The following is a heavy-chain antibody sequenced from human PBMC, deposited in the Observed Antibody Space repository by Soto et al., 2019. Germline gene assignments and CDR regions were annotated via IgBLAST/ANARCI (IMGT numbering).Heavy chain of an antibody. Sequence: GGSLRLSCAASGFTFSSYGMHWVRQAPGKGLEWVAVISYDGSNKYYADSVKGRFTISRDNSKNTLYLQMNSLRAEDTAVYYCARDGYCVSTTCYFLPDVWGQGTTVTVSS. CDR3: ARDGYCVSTTCYFLPDV. V-gene: IGHV3-30*03. CDR1: GFTFSSYG. CDR2: ISYDGSNK. J-gene: IGHJ6*02. D-gene: IGHD2-2*03.